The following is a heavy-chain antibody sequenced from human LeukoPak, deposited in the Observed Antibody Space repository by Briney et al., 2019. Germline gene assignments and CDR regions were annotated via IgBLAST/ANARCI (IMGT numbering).Heavy chain of an antibody. Sequence: GGSLRLSCAASGFTFSSYAMHWVRQAPGKGLEWVAVISYDGSNKYYEDSVKGRFTISRDNSKNTLYLQMNSLRAEDTAVYYCARDPSPRTVTTFYFDYWGQGTLVTVSS. V-gene: IGHV3-30*01. CDR3: ARDPSPRTVTTFYFDY. D-gene: IGHD4-11*01. CDR1: GFTFSSYA. CDR2: ISYDGSNK. J-gene: IGHJ4*02.